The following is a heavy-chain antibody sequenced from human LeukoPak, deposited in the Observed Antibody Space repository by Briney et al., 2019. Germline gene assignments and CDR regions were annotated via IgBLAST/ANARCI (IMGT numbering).Heavy chain of an antibody. CDR2: INHSGST. Sequence: NSSETLSLTCAVYGGSFSGYYWSWIRQPPGKGLEWIGEINHSGSTNYNPSLKSRVTISVDTSKNQFSLKLSSVTAADTAVYYCARKKYYYDSSGYRSTNWFDPWGQGTLSPSPQ. CDR1: GGSFSGYY. V-gene: IGHV4-34*01. J-gene: IGHJ5*02. CDR3: ARKKYYYDSSGYRSTNWFDP. D-gene: IGHD3-22*01.